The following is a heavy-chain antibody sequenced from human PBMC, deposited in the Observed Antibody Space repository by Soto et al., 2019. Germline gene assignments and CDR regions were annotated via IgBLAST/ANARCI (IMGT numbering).Heavy chain of an antibody. D-gene: IGHD3-16*01. V-gene: IGHV4-31*03. CDR3: ARDAYGGYFDF. CDR2: IYYSGST. Sequence: QVQLQESGPGLVKPSQTLSLTCTVSGFSISRGGYYWSWIRQHPGRGVEWLGHIYYSGSTKYNPSLKSRLSISVCTFKEQFSLDVTSGTAADTAVYYCARDAYGGYFDFWGQGALVTVSS. CDR1: GFSISRGGYY. J-gene: IGHJ4*02.